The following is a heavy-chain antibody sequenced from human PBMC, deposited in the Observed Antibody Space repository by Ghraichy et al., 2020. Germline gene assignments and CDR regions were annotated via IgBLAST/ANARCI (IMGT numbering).Heavy chain of an antibody. CDR2: IKQDGSDK. CDR3: ARENYFDY. J-gene: IGHJ4*02. Sequence: GGSLRLSCAASGFTFSTYWMGWVRQPPGKGLVWVANIKQDGSDKSYVDSVRGRFTISRDNAKNALYLQMNSLRAEDTAAYYCARENYFDYWGQGTLVTVSS. CDR1: GFTFSTYW. V-gene: IGHV3-7*03.